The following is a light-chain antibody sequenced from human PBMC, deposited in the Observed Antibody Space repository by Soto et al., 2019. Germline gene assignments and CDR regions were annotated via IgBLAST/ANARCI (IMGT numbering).Light chain of an antibody. Sequence: DIQMTQSPSSLSASVGDRVTITCRASQSISSYLNWYQQKPGKAPKLLIYAASSLQSGFPSRFTCSGSGTDFTLTISSLQPEDCATYYCQQSNSIPHTFGQGNKLEIK. J-gene: IGKJ2*01. CDR2: AAS. V-gene: IGKV1-39*01. CDR1: QSISSY. CDR3: QQSNSIPHT.